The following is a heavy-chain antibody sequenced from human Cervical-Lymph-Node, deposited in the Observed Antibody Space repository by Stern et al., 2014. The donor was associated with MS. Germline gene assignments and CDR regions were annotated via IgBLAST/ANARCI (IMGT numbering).Heavy chain of an antibody. CDR2: INAGNDNT. Sequence: QVQLVQSGAEVKKPGASMKLSCKASGYTITAYMMHWVRQAPGQRFEWMGWINAGNDNTKYSEKFQGRVTINRDTPASTVYLELSSLKSEDTAVYYCARASRIDNSRGRGMDVWGQGTTVTVSS. CDR1: GYTITAYM. J-gene: IGHJ6*02. V-gene: IGHV1-3*01. D-gene: IGHD4-23*01. CDR3: ARASRIDNSRGRGMDV.